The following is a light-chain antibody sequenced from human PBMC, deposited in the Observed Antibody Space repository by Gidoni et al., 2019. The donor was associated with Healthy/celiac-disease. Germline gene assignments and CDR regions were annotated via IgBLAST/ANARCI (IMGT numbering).Light chain of an antibody. V-gene: IGKV1-39*01. Sequence: IQMTQSPSSLSASVGDRVTITCRASQSISSYLNWYQQKPGKAPKLLIYAASSLQSGVPSRFSGSGSGTDFTLTISSLQPEDFATYYCQQSYSTLGTFGQXTKVEIK. J-gene: IGKJ1*01. CDR2: AAS. CDR3: QQSYSTLGT. CDR1: QSISSY.